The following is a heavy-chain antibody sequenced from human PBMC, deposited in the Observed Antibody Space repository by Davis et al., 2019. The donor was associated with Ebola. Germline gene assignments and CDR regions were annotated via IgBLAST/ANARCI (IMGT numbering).Heavy chain of an antibody. D-gene: IGHD6-13*01. CDR2: IDQRGST. CDR1: GGSFSGYH. Sequence: GSLRLSCAVYGGSFSGYHWSWIRQSPGKGLDWIGEIDQRGSTDYNPSLKSRVTISIDRSKNQFSLKLSSVTAADTAIYYCARFNGEQQLAPFDYWGRGTPVTVSS. V-gene: IGHV4-34*01. J-gene: IGHJ4*01. CDR3: ARFNGEQQLAPFDY.